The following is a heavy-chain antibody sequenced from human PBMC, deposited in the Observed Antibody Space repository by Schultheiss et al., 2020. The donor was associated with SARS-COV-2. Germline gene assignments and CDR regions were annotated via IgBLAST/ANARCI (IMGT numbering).Heavy chain of an antibody. CDR1: GGSISSYY. CDR3: ARHTSSSWYVYWFDP. CDR2: IYYSGST. Sequence: SETLSLTCTVSGGSISSYYWSWIRQPPGKGLEWIGYIYYSGSTNYKPSLESRVTISVDKSKNQFSLKLTSVTAADTAVYYCARHTSSSWYVYWFDPWGQGTLVTVSS. J-gene: IGHJ5*02. V-gene: IGHV4-59*08. D-gene: IGHD6-13*01.